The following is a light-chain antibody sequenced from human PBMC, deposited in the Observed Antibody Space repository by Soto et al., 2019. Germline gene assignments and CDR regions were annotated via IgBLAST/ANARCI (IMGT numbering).Light chain of an antibody. J-gene: IGKJ1*01. V-gene: IGKV3-20*01. CDR2: LAS. Sequence: EIVLTQSRGTLSLSPGDRATLSCRASQSVSSRNLAWYQQKPGQPPRLLIYLASTRATGIPDRFSGSGSGTDFTLTISRLQPEDFAVYYCQQYGNSPRTFGQGTKVEVK. CDR1: QSVSSRN. CDR3: QQYGNSPRT.